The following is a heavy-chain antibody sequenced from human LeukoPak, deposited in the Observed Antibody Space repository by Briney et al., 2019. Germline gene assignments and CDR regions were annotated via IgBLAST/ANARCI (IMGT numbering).Heavy chain of an antibody. J-gene: IGHJ4*02. CDR1: GFTFSRFW. CDR2: INQAGSEK. CDR3: ASASPAADY. Sequence: PGGSLRLSCAASGFTFSRFWMSWVRQAPGKGLEWVANINQAGSEKYYVDSVKGRFTISRDNAKNSLYLLMNSLRAEDTAVYYRASASPAADYWGQGTLVTVSS. V-gene: IGHV3-7*01. D-gene: IGHD2-2*01.